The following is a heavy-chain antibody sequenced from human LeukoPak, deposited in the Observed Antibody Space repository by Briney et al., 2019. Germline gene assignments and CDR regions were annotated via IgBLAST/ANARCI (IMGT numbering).Heavy chain of an antibody. CDR3: ARSGLSRFGF. V-gene: IGHV3-23*01. J-gene: IGHJ4*02. CDR2: FSGSGGST. D-gene: IGHD2/OR15-2a*01. CDR1: GFIFSNYA. Sequence: GGSLRLSCAASGFIFSNYAMSWVRQPPGKGLQWVSAFSGSGGSTYYADSVKGRFTISRDNSRNTLYLQMNSLRAEDTAVYYCARSGLSRFGFWGQGTLVTVSS.